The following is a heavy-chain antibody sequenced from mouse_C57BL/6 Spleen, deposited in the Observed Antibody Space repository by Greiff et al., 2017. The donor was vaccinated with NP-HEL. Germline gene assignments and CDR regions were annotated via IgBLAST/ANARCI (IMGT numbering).Heavy chain of an antibody. J-gene: IGHJ3*01. D-gene: IGHD2-3*01. CDR1: GYAFSSSW. V-gene: IGHV1-82*01. CDR3: APYDGYYVEFAY. Sequence: QVQLQQSGPELVKPGASVKISCKASGYAFSSSWMNWVKQRPGKGLEWIGRIYPGDGDTNYNGKFKGKATLTADKSSSTAYMQLSSLTSEDSAVYFCAPYDGYYVEFAYWGQGTLVTVSA. CDR2: IYPGDGDT.